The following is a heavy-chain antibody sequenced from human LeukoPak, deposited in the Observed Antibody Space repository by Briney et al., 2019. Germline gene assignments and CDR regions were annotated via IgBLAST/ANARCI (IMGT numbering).Heavy chain of an antibody. CDR3: ARYGYGYGKPIDY. Sequence: PGRSLRLSCAASGFTFSDYYMAWIRLAPGKGLECVSYISDSSGNTNYADSVKGLFTISRDNAKNSLYLQMNRLRVEDTAVYYCARYGYGYGKPIDYWGQGTLVTVSP. V-gene: IGHV3-11*03. CDR1: GFTFSDYY. CDR2: ISDSSGNT. D-gene: IGHD5-18*01. J-gene: IGHJ4*02.